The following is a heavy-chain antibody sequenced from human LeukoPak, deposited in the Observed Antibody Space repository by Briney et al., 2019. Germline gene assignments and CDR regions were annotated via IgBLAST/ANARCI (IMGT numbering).Heavy chain of an antibody. J-gene: IGHJ6*02. V-gene: IGHV1-8*01. CDR1: GYTFTSYD. CDR3: ARGQVLRFLDWLLPNYYYYGMDV. Sequence: AAVNVSCMASGYTFTSYDINGVRQATAQGLEGVGWMNPNSGNTGYAQKFQGRVTMTRNTSISTAYMDLSSLRSDATAVYYCARGQVLRFLDWLLPNYYYYGMDVWGQGTTVTVSS. CDR2: MNPNSGNT. D-gene: IGHD3-3*01.